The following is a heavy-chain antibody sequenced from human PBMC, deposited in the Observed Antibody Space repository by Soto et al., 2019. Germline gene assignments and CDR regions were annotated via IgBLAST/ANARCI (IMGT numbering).Heavy chain of an antibody. V-gene: IGHV4-34*01. CDR2: INHSGST. CDR3: ESRIAARTFDY. Sequence: QVQLQQWGAGLLKPSETLSLTCAVYGGAFSGYYCSWIRQPPLKGLEWIGEINHSGSTTYNPSLKSRVTISVDTSKNPFSLKLSAVTAADTEVYDCESRIAARTFDYWGQGTLVTVS. J-gene: IGHJ4*02. D-gene: IGHD6-6*01. CDR1: GGAFSGYY.